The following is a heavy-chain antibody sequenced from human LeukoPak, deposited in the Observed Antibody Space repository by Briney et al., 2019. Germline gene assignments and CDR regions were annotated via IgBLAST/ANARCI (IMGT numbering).Heavy chain of an antibody. J-gene: IGHJ1*01. CDR2: ISGGGDST. Sequence: GGSLRPSCVVSEFTFRTYGMSWVRQAPGKGLEWVSAISGGGDSTYYAGSVKGRFTVSRDNSKNTLYLQMNSLRAEDTAVYYCAKARRTSSWYPEYFQHWGQGTLVTVSS. CDR3: AKARRTSSWYPEYFQH. V-gene: IGHV3-23*01. D-gene: IGHD6-13*01. CDR1: EFTFRTYG.